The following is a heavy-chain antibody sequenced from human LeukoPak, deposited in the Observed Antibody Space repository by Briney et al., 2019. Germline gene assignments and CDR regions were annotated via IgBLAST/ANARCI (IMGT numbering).Heavy chain of an antibody. V-gene: IGHV3-23*01. CDR3: AKLRSRVFDY. J-gene: IGHJ4*02. CDR1: GFTFSSYS. Sequence: GGSLRLSCAASGFTFSSYSMSWVRQAPGKGLEWVSAISGSGGSTYYADSVKGRFTISRDNSKNTLYLQMNSLRAEDTAVYYWAKLRSRVFDYWGQGTLVTVSS. CDR2: ISGSGGST. D-gene: IGHD3-16*01.